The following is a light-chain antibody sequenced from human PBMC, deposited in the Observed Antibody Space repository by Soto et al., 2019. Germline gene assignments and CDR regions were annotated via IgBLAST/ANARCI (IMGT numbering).Light chain of an antibody. J-gene: IGLJ3*02. V-gene: IGLV2-11*01. Sequence: QSALTQPRSVSGSPGQSVTISCTGTSSDVGGYNYVSWYQQHPGKAPKLMIYDVNKWPSGVPDRFSGSKSGNTPSLTISGLQAEDEADYHCCSYAGSHTPWVFGGGTKLTVL. CDR3: CSYAGSHTPWV. CDR2: DVN. CDR1: SSDVGGYNY.